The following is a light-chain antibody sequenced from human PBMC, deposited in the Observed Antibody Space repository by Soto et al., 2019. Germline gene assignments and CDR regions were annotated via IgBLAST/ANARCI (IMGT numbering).Light chain of an antibody. CDR2: RNN. Sequence: QSVLTQPPSASGTPGQRVTISCSGSSSNIGINYVYWYQQLPGTAPKLLIYRNNQRPSGVPDRFSGSKSGTSASLAISGLRSEDEADYYCAACDDSLSSPVFGGGTKLTVL. CDR1: SSNIGINY. CDR3: AACDDSLSSPV. J-gene: IGLJ3*02. V-gene: IGLV1-47*01.